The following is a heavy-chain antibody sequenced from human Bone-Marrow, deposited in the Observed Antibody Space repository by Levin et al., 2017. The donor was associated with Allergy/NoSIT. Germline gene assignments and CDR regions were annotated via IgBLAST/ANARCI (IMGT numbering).Heavy chain of an antibody. CDR2: ISGSGGST. D-gene: IGHD6-19*01. V-gene: IGHV3-23*01. J-gene: IGHJ4*02. CDR3: AKDSVGVAGTSYSFDY. CDR1: GFTFSSYA. Sequence: GGSLRLSCPASGFTFSSYAMSWVRQAPGKGLEWVSAISGSGGSTYYADSVKGRFTISRDNSKNTLYLQMNSLRAEDTAVYYCAKDSVGVAGTSYSFDYWGQGTLVTVSS.